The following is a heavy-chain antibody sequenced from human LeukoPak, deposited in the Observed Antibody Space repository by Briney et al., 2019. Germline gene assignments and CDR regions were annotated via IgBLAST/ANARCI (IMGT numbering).Heavy chain of an antibody. Sequence: PSQTLSLTCTVSGGSISSGGYYWSCIRQPPGKGLECIGYIYHSGSTYYNPSLKSRVTISVDRSKNQFSLKLSSVTAADTAVYYCARAIVGATAHFFDYWGQGTLVTVSS. J-gene: IGHJ4*02. CDR1: GGSISSGGYY. CDR2: IYHSGST. D-gene: IGHD1-26*01. V-gene: IGHV4-30-2*01. CDR3: ARAIVGATAHFFDY.